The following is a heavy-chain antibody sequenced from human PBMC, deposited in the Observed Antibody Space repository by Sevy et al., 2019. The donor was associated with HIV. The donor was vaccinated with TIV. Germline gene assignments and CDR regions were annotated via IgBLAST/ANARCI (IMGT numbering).Heavy chain of an antibody. CDR1: GFSFGDYC. D-gene: IGHD1-26*01. CDR3: TRWSGSQSIFDY. Sequence: GGSLRLSCTASGFSFGDYCMSWVRQAPGKGLEWISFIKSKAYGGTTGTAASVKGRFTISRDDSKSIAYLQMNKLQTEDTAVYFCTRWSGSQSIFDYWGRGALVTVSS. V-gene: IGHV3-49*04. CDR2: IKSKAYGGTT. J-gene: IGHJ4*02.